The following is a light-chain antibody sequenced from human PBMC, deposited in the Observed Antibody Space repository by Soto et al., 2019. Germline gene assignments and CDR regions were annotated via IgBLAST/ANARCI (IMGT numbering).Light chain of an antibody. CDR3: SSYTSSSTPYV. V-gene: IGLV2-14*01. Sequence: QSALTQPASVSGSPGQSITISCTGTSSDVGGYNYVSWYQQHPVKAPKLMIHDVTNRPSGVSDRFSGSKSGNTASLTISGLQAEAEADYYCSSYTSSSTPYVFGTGTKVTVL. CDR1: SSDVGGYNY. CDR2: DVT. J-gene: IGLJ1*01.